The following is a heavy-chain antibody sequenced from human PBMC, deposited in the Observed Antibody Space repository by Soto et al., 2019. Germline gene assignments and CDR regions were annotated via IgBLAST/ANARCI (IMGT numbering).Heavy chain of an antibody. CDR1: GYTFTSYG. Sequence: GASVKVSCKASGYTFTSYGISWVRQAPGQGLEWMGWINACNGNTKYSQKFQGRVTITRDTSASTAYMELSSLRSEDTAVYYCARESRSYDILTGYYTTYYFDYWGQGTLVTVSS. CDR2: INACNGNT. CDR3: ARESRSYDILTGYYTTYYFDY. D-gene: IGHD3-9*01. V-gene: IGHV1-18*01. J-gene: IGHJ4*02.